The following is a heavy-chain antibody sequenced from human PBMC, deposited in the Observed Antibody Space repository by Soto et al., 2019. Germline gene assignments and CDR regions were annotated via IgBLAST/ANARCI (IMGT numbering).Heavy chain of an antibody. Sequence: EVQLLESGGGLVQPGGSLRLSCVASGFTLSDFPMTWVRQAPGKGLEWLSHISESGAHTYHVDSVKGRFTTSRDNSKNTLDLQMNSRRADDTALYYCARRSWVDYWGQGNLVTVSS. CDR2: ISESGAHT. V-gene: IGHV3-23*01. J-gene: IGHJ4*02. D-gene: IGHD1-26*01. CDR1: GFTLSDFP. CDR3: ARRSWVDY.